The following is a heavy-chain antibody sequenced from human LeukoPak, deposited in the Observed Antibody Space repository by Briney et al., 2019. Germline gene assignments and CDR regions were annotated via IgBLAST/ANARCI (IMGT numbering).Heavy chain of an antibody. CDR3: ARTRSSGYLTFDY. Sequence: GGSLRLSCAASGFIFSDHYMDWVRQAPGKGLEWVGRTRNEANIYTTKYAASVKGRFTISRDDSKNSLYLQMNGLRAEDTAVYYCARTRSSGYLTFDYWGQGILVTVSS. J-gene: IGHJ4*02. D-gene: IGHD3-22*01. CDR2: TRNEANIYTT. V-gene: IGHV3-72*01. CDR1: GFIFSDHY.